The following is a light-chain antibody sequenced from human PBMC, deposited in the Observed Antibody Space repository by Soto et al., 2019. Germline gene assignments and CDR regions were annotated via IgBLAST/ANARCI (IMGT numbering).Light chain of an antibody. CDR1: SSNIGAGYD. Sequence: QSVLTQPPSVSGAPGQGVTISCAGTSSNIGAGYDVHWYQQVPGTAPKLLIYTNSNRPSGVPDRFSGSKSGTSAFLAITGLQAADEADYYCQSYDSSLSALVFGGGTQLTVL. CDR2: TNS. J-gene: IGLJ3*02. V-gene: IGLV1-40*01. CDR3: QSYDSSLSALV.